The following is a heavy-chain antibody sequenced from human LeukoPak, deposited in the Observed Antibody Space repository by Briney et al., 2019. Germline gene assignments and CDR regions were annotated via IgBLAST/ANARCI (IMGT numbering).Heavy chain of an antibody. CDR3: ARGITMIVVVITPYHAFDI. J-gene: IGHJ3*02. CDR2: INHSGST. Sequence: KPSETLSLTCAVYGGSFSGYYWIWIRQPPGKGLEWIGEINHSGSTNYNPSLKSRVTISVDTSKNQFSLKLSSVTAADTAVYYCARGITMIVVVITPYHAFDIWGQGTMVTVSS. D-gene: IGHD3-22*01. CDR1: GGSFSGYY. V-gene: IGHV4-34*01.